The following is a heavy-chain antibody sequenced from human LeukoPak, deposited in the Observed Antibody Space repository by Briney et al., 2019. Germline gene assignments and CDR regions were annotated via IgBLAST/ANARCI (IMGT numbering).Heavy chain of an antibody. J-gene: IGHJ6*02. D-gene: IGHD3-3*01. Sequence: SETLSHTCTVSGGSISSYYWSWIRQPPGKGLDWIGYIYYSGSTNYNPSLKSRVTISVDTSKNQFSLKLSSVTAADTAVYYCARDHVVLGFLEWFRYGMDVWGQGTTVTVSS. CDR3: ARDHVVLGFLEWFRYGMDV. CDR1: GGSISSYY. CDR2: IYYSGST. V-gene: IGHV4-59*01.